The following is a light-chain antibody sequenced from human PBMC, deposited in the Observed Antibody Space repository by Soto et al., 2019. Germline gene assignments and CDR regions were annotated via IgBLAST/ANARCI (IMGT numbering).Light chain of an antibody. J-gene: IGKJ5*01. CDR2: GAS. Sequence: EIVMTQSPGTLSLSPGERATLSCGASQSVSSYYLAWYQQKPGQAPRLLIYGASTRAAGIPDRFSGSGSGTDFTLTISSLEPEDFAVYYCQQYGKLPITFGQGTRLENK. V-gene: IGKV3-20*01. CDR1: QSVSSYY. CDR3: QQYGKLPIT.